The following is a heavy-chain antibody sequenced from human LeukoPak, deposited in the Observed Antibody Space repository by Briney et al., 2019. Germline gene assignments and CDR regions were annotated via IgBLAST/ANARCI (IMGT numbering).Heavy chain of an antibody. CDR1: GGSISSYY. CDR3: ARVDGSCSGGSCPSGNWFDP. J-gene: IGHJ5*02. V-gene: IGHV4-59*08. CDR2: IYYSGST. Sequence: SETLSLTCTVSGGSISSYYWSWIRQPPGKGLKWIGYIYYSGSTNYNPSLKSRVTISVDTSKNQFSLKLNSVTAADTAVYYCARVDGSCSGGSCPSGNWFDPWGQGTLVTVSS. D-gene: IGHD2-15*01.